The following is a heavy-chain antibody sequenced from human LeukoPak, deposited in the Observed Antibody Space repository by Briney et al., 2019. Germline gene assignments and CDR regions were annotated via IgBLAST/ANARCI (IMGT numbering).Heavy chain of an antibody. CDR1: GFTFSTYG. D-gene: IGHD2-2*01. J-gene: IGHJ4*02. CDR2: ISYDGHT. V-gene: IGHV3-30*18. CDR3: AKERGSTTHFDY. Sequence: PGRSLRLSCAPSGFTFSTYGMHWVRQAPGKGLEWVTVISYDGHTNYADSVKGRFTISRDNSKNTLYLQMNGLRDEDTAVYYCAKERGSTTHFDYWGQGTLVTVSS.